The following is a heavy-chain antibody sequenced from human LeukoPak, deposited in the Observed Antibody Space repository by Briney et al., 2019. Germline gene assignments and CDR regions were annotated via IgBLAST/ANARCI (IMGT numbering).Heavy chain of an antibody. D-gene: IGHD3-3*01. CDR3: ARVRAGGFWSGYSSVGWSDP. CDR1: GYTFTSYG. V-gene: IGHV1-18*01. J-gene: IGHJ5*02. Sequence: ASVKVSCKASGYTFTSYGISWVRQAPGQGLEWMGWISAYNGNTNYAQKLQGRVTMTTDTSTSTAYMELRSLRSDDTAVYYCARVRAGGFWSGYSSVGWSDPWGQGTLVTVSS. CDR2: ISAYNGNT.